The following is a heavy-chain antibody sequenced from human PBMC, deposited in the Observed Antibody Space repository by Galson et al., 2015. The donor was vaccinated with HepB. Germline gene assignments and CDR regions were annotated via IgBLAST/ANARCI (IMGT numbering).Heavy chain of an antibody. D-gene: IGHD6-13*01. CDR2: IWYDGSNK. V-gene: IGHV3-33*01. CDR3: ARDVRIAATGTTQPWGMDV. CDR1: GFSFSTYG. Sequence: SLRLSCAASGFSFSTYGMHWVRQAPGKGLEWVAVIWYDGSNKFYGDSVKGRFTIPRDNPKNTLFLQMNSLRVEDTAVYYCARDVRIAATGTTQPWGMDVWGQGTTVTVSS. J-gene: IGHJ6*02.